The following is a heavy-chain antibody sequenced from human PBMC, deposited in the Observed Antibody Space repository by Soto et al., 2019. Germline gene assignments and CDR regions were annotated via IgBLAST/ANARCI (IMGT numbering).Heavy chain of an antibody. CDR1: GVTFSEYY. Sequence: GGSLRLYCAASGVTFSEYYRSRIRQAPGKGLVWVSRINSDGSSISHADSVKGRFTISRDNAKNTVYLHMNSLRADDTAVYYCTRATVVSFDYWGQGTLVTVSP. CDR3: TRATVVSFDY. J-gene: IGHJ4*02. CDR2: INSDGSSI. V-gene: IGHV3-74*01. D-gene: IGHD4-4*01.